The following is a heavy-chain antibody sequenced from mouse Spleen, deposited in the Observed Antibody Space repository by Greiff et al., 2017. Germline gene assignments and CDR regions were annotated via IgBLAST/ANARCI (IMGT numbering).Heavy chain of an antibody. V-gene: IGHV1-26*01. D-gene: IGHD2-4*01. CDR1: GYTFTDYY. Sequence: VQLQQSGPELVKPGASVKISCKASGYTFTDYYMNWVKQSHGKSLEWIGDINPNNGGTSYNQKFKGKATLTVDKSSSTAYMELRSLTSEDSAVYYCARGGDYDSFDYWGQGTTLTVSS. CDR2: INPNNGGT. CDR3: ARGGDYDSFDY. J-gene: IGHJ2*01.